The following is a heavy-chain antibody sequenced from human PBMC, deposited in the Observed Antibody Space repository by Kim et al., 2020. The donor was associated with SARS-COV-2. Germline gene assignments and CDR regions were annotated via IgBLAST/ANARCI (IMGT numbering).Heavy chain of an antibody. D-gene: IGHD6-6*01. CDR3: ATDLSSSPRFELVPGFDY. CDR2: FDPEDGET. Sequence: ASVKVSCKVSGYTLTELSMHWVRQAPGKGLEWMGGFDPEDGETIYAQKFQGRVTMTEDTSTDTAYMELSSLRSEDTAVYYCATDLSSSPRFELVPGFDYWGQGTLVTVSS. CDR1: GYTLTELS. V-gene: IGHV1-24*01. J-gene: IGHJ4*02.